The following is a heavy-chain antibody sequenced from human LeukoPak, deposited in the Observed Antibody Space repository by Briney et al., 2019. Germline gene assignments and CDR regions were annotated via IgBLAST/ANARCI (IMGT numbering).Heavy chain of an antibody. D-gene: IGHD3-10*01. CDR1: GGSISSSSCY. CDR3: ARDQMWVRGVIIGRSDAFDI. Sequence: SETLSLTCTVSGGSISSSSCYWGWIRQPPGKGLEWIGSIYYSGSTYYNPSLKSRVTISVDTSKNQFSLKLSSVTAADTAVYYCARDQMWVRGVIIGRSDAFDIWGQGTMVTVSS. V-gene: IGHV4-39*07. CDR2: IYYSGST. J-gene: IGHJ3*02.